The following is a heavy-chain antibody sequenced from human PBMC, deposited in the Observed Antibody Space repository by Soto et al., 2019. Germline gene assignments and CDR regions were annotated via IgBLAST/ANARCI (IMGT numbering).Heavy chain of an antibody. CDR3: AKALRGAYYDILTGYRTNYFDY. CDR2: ISGSGGST. J-gene: IGHJ4*02. D-gene: IGHD3-9*01. Sequence: PGGSLRLSCAASGFTFSSYAMSWVRQAPGKGLEWVSAISGSGGSTYYADSVKGRFTISRDNSKNTLYLQMNSLRAEDTAVYYCAKALRGAYYDILTGYRTNYFDYWGQGTLVTVSS. V-gene: IGHV3-23*01. CDR1: GFTFSSYA.